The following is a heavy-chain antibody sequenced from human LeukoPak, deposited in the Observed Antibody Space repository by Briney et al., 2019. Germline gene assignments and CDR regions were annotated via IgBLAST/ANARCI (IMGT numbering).Heavy chain of an antibody. J-gene: IGHJ4*02. CDR3: TSPRNYYGSGGYYD. D-gene: IGHD3-10*01. Sequence: TGGSLRLSCEASGFSLSSSSMNWVRQAPGKGLEWVSSISSSSSYIYYIDSVKGRFTISRDNAKNSLYLQMNSLKTEDTAVYYCTSPRNYYGSGGYYDWGQGTLVTVSS. V-gene: IGHV3-21*03. CDR2: ISSSSSYI. CDR1: GFSLSSSS.